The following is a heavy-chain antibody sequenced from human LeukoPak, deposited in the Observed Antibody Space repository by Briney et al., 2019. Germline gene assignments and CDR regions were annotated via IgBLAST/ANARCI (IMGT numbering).Heavy chain of an antibody. CDR2: ISSSSSTI. V-gene: IGHV3-48*02. Sequence: GGSLRLSCAASGFTFSSYSMNWVRQAPGKGLEWVSYISSSSSTIYYADSVKGRFTISRDNAKNSLYLQMNSLRDEDTAVYYSATLRGWFRRRYPVDYWGQGTLVTVSS. D-gene: IGHD5-12*01. CDR1: GFTFSSYS. CDR3: ATLRGWFRRRYPVDY. J-gene: IGHJ4*02.